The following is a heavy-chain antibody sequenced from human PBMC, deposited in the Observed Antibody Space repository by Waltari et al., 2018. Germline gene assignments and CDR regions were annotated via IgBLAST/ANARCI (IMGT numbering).Heavy chain of an antibody. CDR3: AKDLVAAAYYYYYMDV. V-gene: IGHV3-23*04. D-gene: IGHD2-15*01. CDR2: ISGSGGST. J-gene: IGHJ6*03. CDR1: GFTFSSHA. Sequence: EVQLVESGGGLVQPGGSLRLSCAASGFTFSSHAMSWVRQAPGKGLEWVSAISGSGGSTYYADSVKGRFTISRDNSKNTLYLQMNSLRAEDTAVYYCAKDLVAAAYYYYYMDVWGKGTTVTVSS.